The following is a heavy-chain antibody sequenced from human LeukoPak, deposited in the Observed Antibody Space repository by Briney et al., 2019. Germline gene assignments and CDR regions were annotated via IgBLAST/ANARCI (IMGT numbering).Heavy chain of an antibody. D-gene: IGHD2-15*01. CDR1: GGSISSGGYS. J-gene: IGHJ5*02. CDR3: ARGHCSGGSCYGSWFDP. Sequence: SETLSLTCAVSGGSISSGGYSWSWIRQPPGKGLEGIGYIYHSGSTYYNPSLKSRVTISVDRSKNQFSLKLSSVTAADTAVYYCARGHCSGGSCYGSWFDPWGQGTLVTVSS. CDR2: IYHSGST. V-gene: IGHV4-30-2*01.